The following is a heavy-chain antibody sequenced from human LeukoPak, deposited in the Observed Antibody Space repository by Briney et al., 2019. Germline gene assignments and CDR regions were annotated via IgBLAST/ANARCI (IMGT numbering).Heavy chain of an antibody. CDR2: IYHSGST. CDR3: AREVASYYFDY. Sequence: SETLSLTCTVSGGSISSSNWWNWVRQPPGKGLEWIGKIYHSGSTNYNPSLKSRVTISVDKSKNQFSLKLSSVTAADTAVYYCAREVASYYFDYWGQGTLVTVSS. D-gene: IGHD2-2*01. J-gene: IGHJ4*02. CDR1: GGSISSSNW. V-gene: IGHV4-4*02.